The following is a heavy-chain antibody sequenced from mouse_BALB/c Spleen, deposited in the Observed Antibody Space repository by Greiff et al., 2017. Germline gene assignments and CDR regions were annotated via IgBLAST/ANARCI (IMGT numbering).Heavy chain of an antibody. V-gene: IGHV2-2*02. J-gene: IGHJ4*01. CDR2: IWSGGST. CDR3: ASPSMPHYYAMDY. CDR1: GFSLTSYG. D-gene: IGHD2-10*02. Sequence: VQLQQSGPGLVQPSQSLSITCTVSGFSLTSYGVHWVRQSPGKGLEWLGVIWSGGSTDYNAAFISRLSISKDNSKSQVFFKMNSLQANDTAIYYCASPSMPHYYAMDYWGQGTSVTVSS.